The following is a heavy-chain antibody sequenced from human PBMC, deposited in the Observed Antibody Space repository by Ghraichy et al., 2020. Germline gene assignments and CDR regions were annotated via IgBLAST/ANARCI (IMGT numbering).Heavy chain of an antibody. J-gene: IGHJ4*02. Sequence: GGSLRLSCAASGFTFSSYAMHWVRQAPGKGLEWVAVISYDGSNKYYADSVKGRFTISRDNSKNTLYLQMNSLRAEDTAVYYCARDLTSIVLISPLDYWGQGTLVTVSS. CDR1: GFTFSSYA. CDR2: ISYDGSNK. CDR3: ARDLTSIVLISPLDY. V-gene: IGHV3-30-3*01. D-gene: IGHD2-8*01.